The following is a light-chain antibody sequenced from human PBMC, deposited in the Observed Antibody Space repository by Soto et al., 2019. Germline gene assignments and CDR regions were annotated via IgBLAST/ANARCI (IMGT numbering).Light chain of an antibody. Sequence: QSALTQPASVSGSPGQSITISCTGTSSDVGGYNLVSWYQQYPDKAPKLMIFDVNTRPSGLSNRFSGSKSGNTASLTISGLQAEDEADYYCSSYKSSRTLPYVFGTGTKLTVL. CDR2: DVN. CDR1: SSDVGGYNL. J-gene: IGLJ1*01. CDR3: SSYKSSRTLPYV. V-gene: IGLV2-14*01.